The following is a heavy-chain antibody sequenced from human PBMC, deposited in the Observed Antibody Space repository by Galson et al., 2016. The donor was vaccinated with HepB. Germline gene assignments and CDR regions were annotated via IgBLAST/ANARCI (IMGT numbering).Heavy chain of an antibody. V-gene: IGHV3-23*01. CDR3: AIAPSQWHDLLFGN. CDR2: ICGRCGDM. Sequence: SLRLSCAASGFTFDKYGMTWFRQAPGKGLEWVSTICGRCGDMDYADSVKGRFTISRDDSKNTLYPHMNSLRVEGTAIYYCAIAPSQWHDLLFGNWAQVTLVTVPS. CDR1: GFTFDKYG. D-gene: IGHD6-19*01. J-gene: IGHJ4*02.